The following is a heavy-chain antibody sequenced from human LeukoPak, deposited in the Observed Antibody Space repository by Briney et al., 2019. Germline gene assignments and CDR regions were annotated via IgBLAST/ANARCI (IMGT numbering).Heavy chain of an antibody. V-gene: IGHV3-21*01. J-gene: IGHJ6*02. CDR2: ISSSSSYI. CDR1: GFTFSSYS. Sequence: PGGSLRLSCAASGFTFSSYSMNWVRQAPGKGLEWVSSISSSSSYIYYADSVKGRFTISRDNAKNSLYLQMNSLRAEDTAMYYCARFYSNYYYYGMDVWGQGTTVTVSS. D-gene: IGHD4-4*01. CDR3: ARFYSNYYYYGMDV.